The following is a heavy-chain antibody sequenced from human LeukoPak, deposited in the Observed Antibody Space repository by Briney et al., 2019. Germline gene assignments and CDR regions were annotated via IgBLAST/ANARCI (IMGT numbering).Heavy chain of an antibody. J-gene: IGHJ4*02. CDR2: IYSGGSA. Sequence: PGGSLRLSCAASGFTVSSNYMSWVRQAPGKGLEWVSVIYSGGSAYYADSEKGRFTISRDNSKNTLYLQMNSLRAEDTAVYYCARDIRDFWSGYYEDWGQGTLVTVSS. V-gene: IGHV3-53*01. CDR1: GFTVSSNY. D-gene: IGHD3-3*01. CDR3: ARDIRDFWSGYYED.